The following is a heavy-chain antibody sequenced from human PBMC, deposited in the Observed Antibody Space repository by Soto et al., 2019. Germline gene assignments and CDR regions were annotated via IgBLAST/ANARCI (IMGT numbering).Heavy chain of an antibody. D-gene: IGHD2-2*02. CDR3: ARGRRPTYRRGYYYGMDV. J-gene: IGHJ6*02. CDR1: GGSFSGYY. Sequence: SETLSLTCAVYGGSFSGYYWSWIRQPPGKGPEWIGEINHSGSTNYNPSLKSRVTISVDTSKNQFSLKLSSVTAADTAVYYCARGRRPTYRRGYYYGMDVWGQGTTVTVSS. CDR2: INHSGST. V-gene: IGHV4-34*01.